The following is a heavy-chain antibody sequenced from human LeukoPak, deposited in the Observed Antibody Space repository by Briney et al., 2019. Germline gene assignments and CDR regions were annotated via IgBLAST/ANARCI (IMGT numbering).Heavy chain of an antibody. CDR3: ARDYYDSSGYSFARWFDP. CDR2: INPNSGGT. J-gene: IGHJ5*02. CDR1: GYTFTSYY. D-gene: IGHD3-22*01. V-gene: IGHV1-2*02. Sequence: ASVKVSCKASGYTFTSYYMHWVRQAPGQGLEWMGWINPNSGGTNYAQKFQGRVTMTRDTSISTAYMELSRLRSDDTAVYYCARDYYDSSGYSFARWFDPWGQGTLVTVSS.